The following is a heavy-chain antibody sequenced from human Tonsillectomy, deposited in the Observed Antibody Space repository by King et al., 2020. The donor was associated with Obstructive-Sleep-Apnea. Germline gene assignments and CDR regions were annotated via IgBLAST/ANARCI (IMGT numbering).Heavy chain of an antibody. V-gene: IGHV4-4*02. J-gene: IGHJ4*02. CDR2: IYHTGST. Sequence: VQLQESGPGLVKPSGTLSLTCAVSGVSISSSNWWSWVRQPPRKGLEWSGEIYHTGSTNYNPSFNSRVTISVDKYKNQFSLKLSSLSAADTAVYYCARGTRWAGLDYWGQGTLVTVSS. CDR1: GVSISSSNW. CDR3: ARGTRWAGLDY. D-gene: IGHD1-26*01.